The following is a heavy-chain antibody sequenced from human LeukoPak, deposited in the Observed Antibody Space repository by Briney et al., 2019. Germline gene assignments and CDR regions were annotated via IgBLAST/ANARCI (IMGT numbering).Heavy chain of an antibody. V-gene: IGHV4-59*01. Sequence: SETLSLNCTVSGGSISSYYWSWIRQPPGKGLEWIGYIYYSGSTNYNPSLKSRVTISVDTSKNQFSLKLSSVTAADTAVYYCASLGGYYDSSGYYRMDVWGKGTTVTVSS. CDR1: GGSISSYY. J-gene: IGHJ6*04. CDR3: ASLGGYYDSSGYYRMDV. CDR2: IYYSGST. D-gene: IGHD3-22*01.